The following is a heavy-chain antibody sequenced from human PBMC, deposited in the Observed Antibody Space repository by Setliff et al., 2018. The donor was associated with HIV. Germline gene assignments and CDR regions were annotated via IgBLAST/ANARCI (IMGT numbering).Heavy chain of an antibody. CDR1: GGSISSSSYY. CDR2: IYYSGST. J-gene: IGHJ4*02. Sequence: TLSLTCTVSGGSISSSSYYWGWIRQPPGKGLEWIGTIYYSGSTYYNTSLKSRVTISVDTSKNQFSLKLSSVTAADTAVYYCARDPWVRGVIMAPDYWGQGTLVTVSS. CDR3: ARDPWVRGVIMAPDY. V-gene: IGHV4-39*07. D-gene: IGHD3-10*01.